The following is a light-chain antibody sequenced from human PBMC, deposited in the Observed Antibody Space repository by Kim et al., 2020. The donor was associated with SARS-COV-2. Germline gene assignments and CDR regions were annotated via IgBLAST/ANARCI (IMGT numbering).Light chain of an antibody. CDR3: QTWGTGIPWV. CDR1: SGHSSYA. CDR2: LNSDGSH. V-gene: IGLV4-69*01. Sequence: VKLTCNLSSGHSSYAIAWHQQQPGKGPRYLMKLNSDGSHSKGDGIPDRFSGSSSGAERYLTISSLQSEDEADYYCQTWGTGIPWVFGGGTQLTVL. J-gene: IGLJ3*02.